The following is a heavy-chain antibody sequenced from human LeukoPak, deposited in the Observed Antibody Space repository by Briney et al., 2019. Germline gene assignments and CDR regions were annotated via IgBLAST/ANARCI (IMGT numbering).Heavy chain of an antibody. J-gene: IGHJ4*02. CDR1: GYTFTGYD. D-gene: IGHD6-13*01. CDR3: ARKAFGSSSWFVDY. CDR2: IIPNTGVT. V-gene: IGHV1-2*02. Sequence: ASVKVSCKASGYTFTGYDMQWVRQAPGQGLEWMGWIIPNTGVTNYAQKFQGRVTMTRDTSISTAYMELTRLTSDDTAVYYCARKAFGSSSWFVDYWGQGILVTVSS.